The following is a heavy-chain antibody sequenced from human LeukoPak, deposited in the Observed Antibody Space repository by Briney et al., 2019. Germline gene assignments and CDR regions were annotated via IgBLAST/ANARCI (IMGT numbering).Heavy chain of an antibody. J-gene: IGHJ6*02. CDR2: IWYDGSNK. CDR3: ARDQSYGMDV. V-gene: IGHV3-33*08. CDR1: GFTFSSYG. Sequence: GGSLRLSCAASGFTFSSYGMNWVRQAPGKGLEWVTFIWYDGSNKYYADSVKGRFTISRDNSKNTLYLQMNSLRAEDTAVYYCARDQSYGMDVWGQGTTVTVSS.